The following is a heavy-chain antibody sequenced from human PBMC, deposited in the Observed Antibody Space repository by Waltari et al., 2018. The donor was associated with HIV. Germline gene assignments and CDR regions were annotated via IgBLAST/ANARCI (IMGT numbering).Heavy chain of an antibody. CDR2: YYTSGST. Sequence: QVQLQESGPGLVKPSETLSLTCTVSGGSISSYSWSWIRQPAGKGLEWIGRYYTSGSTNYNPSLKSRVTMSVDTSKNQFSLKLSAVTAADTAVYYCARDREYCSGGSCYAEDYWGQGTLVTVSS. CDR1: GGSISSYS. V-gene: IGHV4-4*07. J-gene: IGHJ4*02. CDR3: ARDREYCSGGSCYAEDY. D-gene: IGHD2-15*01.